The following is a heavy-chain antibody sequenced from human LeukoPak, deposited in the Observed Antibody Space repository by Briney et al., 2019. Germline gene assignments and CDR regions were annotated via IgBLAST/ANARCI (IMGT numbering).Heavy chain of an antibody. J-gene: IGHJ4*02. V-gene: IGHV3-48*04. CDR1: GFTFSSYS. CDR3: ASDSDYGDYPEY. Sequence: GGSLRLSCAASGFTFSSYSMNWVRQAPGKGLEWVSYISSSGSTIYYADSVKGRFTISRDNAKNSLYLQMNSLRAEDTAVYYCASDSDYGDYPEYWGQGTLVTVSS. D-gene: IGHD4-17*01. CDR2: ISSSGSTI.